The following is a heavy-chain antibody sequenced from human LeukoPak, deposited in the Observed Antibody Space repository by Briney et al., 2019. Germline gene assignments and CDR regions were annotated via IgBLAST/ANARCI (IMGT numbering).Heavy chain of an antibody. J-gene: IGHJ4*02. D-gene: IGHD2-2*03. V-gene: IGHV3-33*01. CDR3: ARDWIDRSLDY. CDR1: GFTLSDYG. Sequence: GGSLRLSCAASGFTLSDYGIHWVRQAPGKGLEWVAVLSPHGNYEYYADSVQGRFTISRDDSKNTVYLQMNSLRDEETAVYYCARDWIDRSLDYWGQGTLVTVSS. CDR2: LSPHGNYE.